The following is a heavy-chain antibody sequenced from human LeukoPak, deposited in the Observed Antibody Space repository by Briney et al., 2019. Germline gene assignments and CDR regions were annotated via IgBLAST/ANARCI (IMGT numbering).Heavy chain of an antibody. Sequence: PSETLSLTCTVSGGSISSSSYYWGWIRQPPGKGLEWIGSIYYSGSTYYNPSLKSRVTISVDTSKNQFSLKLSSVTAADTAVYYCARYCRDGYNHRRWGAFDIWGQGTMVTVSS. J-gene: IGHJ3*02. CDR2: IYYSGST. CDR1: GGSISSSSYY. CDR3: ARYCRDGYNHRRWGAFDI. V-gene: IGHV4-39*01. D-gene: IGHD5-24*01.